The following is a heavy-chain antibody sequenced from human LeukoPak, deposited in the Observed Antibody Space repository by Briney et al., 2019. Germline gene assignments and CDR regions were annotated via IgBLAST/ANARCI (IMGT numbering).Heavy chain of an antibody. CDR3: TRGDGSGSS. CDR2: IRSKASGGTT. CDR1: GFIFSSYA. Sequence: GGPLRLSCAASGFIFSSYAMSWVRQAPGKGLEWVGFIRSKASGGTTEYAASVKGRFTISRDDSKSIAYLQMNSLKTEDTAVYYCTRGDGSGSSWGQGTLVTVSS. D-gene: IGHD3-10*01. J-gene: IGHJ5*02. V-gene: IGHV3-49*04.